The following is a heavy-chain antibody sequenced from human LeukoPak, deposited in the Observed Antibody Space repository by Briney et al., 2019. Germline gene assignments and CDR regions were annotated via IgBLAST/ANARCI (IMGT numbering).Heavy chain of an antibody. CDR3: AKDSYQYSSATN. J-gene: IGHJ4*02. V-gene: IGHV3-30*18. CDR2: ISYDGSNK. D-gene: IGHD6-19*01. CDR1: GFTFSSYA. Sequence: PGRSLRLSCAPSGFTFSSYAMHWVRQAPGKGLEWVAVISYDGSNKYYADSVKGRFTISRDNSKNTLYLQVNSLRAEDTAVYYCAKDSYQYSSATNWGQGTLVTVSS.